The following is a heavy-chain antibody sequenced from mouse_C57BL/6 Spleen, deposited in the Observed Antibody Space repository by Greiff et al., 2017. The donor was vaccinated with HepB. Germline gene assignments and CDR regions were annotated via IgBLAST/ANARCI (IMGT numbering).Heavy chain of an antibody. CDR2: IDPSDSET. V-gene: IGHV1-52*01. J-gene: IGHJ4*01. D-gene: IGHD2-1*01. Sequence: QVQLQQPGAELVRPGSSVKLSCKASGYTFTSYWMHWVKQRPIQGLEWIGNIDPSDSETHYNQKFKDKATLTVDKSSSTAYMQLSSLTSEDSAVYYCARGDGTTWGAMDYWGQGTSVTVSS. CDR1: GYTFTSYW. CDR3: ARGDGTTWGAMDY.